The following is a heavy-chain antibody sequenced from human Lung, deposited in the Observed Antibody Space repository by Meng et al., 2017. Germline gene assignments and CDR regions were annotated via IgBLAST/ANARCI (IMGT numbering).Heavy chain of an antibody. CDR2: INPKSGDT. V-gene: IGHV1-2*06. CDR1: GYTFPDYW. J-gene: IGHJ4*02. Sequence: QVQVVPSGAEGKKPGASVKVSCKASGYTFPDYWLHWVRRAPGQGLDWMGRINPKSGDTHYAQRFQGRVTMTGDTSISTAYMELSGLRSDDTAMYHCARDEDISAAGKLFGDYWGQGTLVTGSS. D-gene: IGHD6-13*01. CDR3: ARDEDISAAGKLFGDY.